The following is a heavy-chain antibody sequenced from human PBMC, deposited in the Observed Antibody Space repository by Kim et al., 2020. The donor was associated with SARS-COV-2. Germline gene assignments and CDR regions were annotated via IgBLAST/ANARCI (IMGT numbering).Heavy chain of an antibody. CDR1: GFTFSSYS. J-gene: IGHJ6*02. CDR3: AREPGIAVAGKDYYYGMDV. D-gene: IGHD6-19*01. V-gene: IGHV3-21*01. CDR2: ISSSSSYI. Sequence: GGSLRLSCAASGFTFSSYSMNWFRQAPGKGLEWVSSISSSSSYIYYADSVKGRFTISRDNAKNSLYLQMNSLRAEDTAVYYCAREPGIAVAGKDYYYGMDVWGQGTTVTVSS.